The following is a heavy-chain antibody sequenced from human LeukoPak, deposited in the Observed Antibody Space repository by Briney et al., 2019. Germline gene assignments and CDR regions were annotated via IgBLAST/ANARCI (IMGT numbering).Heavy chain of an antibody. CDR3: ARREVVVTATAFDAFDI. CDR2: INGDGSEK. D-gene: IGHD2-21*02. CDR1: GFTFSSYW. V-gene: IGHV3-7*05. Sequence: GGSLRLSCAASGFTFSSYWMSWVRQAPGKGLQWVSNINGDGSEKYYVDSVKGRFTISRDNAKNSLYLRMHSLRAEDTGVYYCARREVVVTATAFDAFDIWGQGTMVTVSS. J-gene: IGHJ3*02.